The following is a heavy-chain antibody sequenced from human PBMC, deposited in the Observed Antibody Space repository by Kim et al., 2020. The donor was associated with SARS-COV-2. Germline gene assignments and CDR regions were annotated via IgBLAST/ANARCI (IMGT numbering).Heavy chain of an antibody. D-gene: IGHD1-26*01. Sequence: GGSLRLSCAASGFTFSSYWMTWVRQAPAKGLEWVANINQDGSERYYVDSVKGRFTISRDNAKNSLYLQMDSLRADDTAVYYCSRWDGFDFWGQGILVTVSS. CDR3: SRWDGFDF. V-gene: IGHV3-7*01. J-gene: IGHJ4*02. CDR2: INQDGSER. CDR1: GFTFSSYW.